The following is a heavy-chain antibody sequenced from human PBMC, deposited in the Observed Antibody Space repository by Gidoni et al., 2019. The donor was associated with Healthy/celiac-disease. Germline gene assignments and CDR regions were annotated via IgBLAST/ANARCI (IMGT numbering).Heavy chain of an antibody. Sequence: EVQLLESGGGLVQPGGSLRLSCAVSGFTFSSYAMSWVRQAPGKGLEWVSAISGIGGSTYCADSVKGRFTISRDNPKNTLYLQMDSLRAEDTAVYYCAKGDGYSSIHGPFDYWGQGTLVTVSS. D-gene: IGHD6-13*01. V-gene: IGHV3-23*01. CDR3: AKGDGYSSIHGPFDY. CDR1: GFTFSSYA. J-gene: IGHJ4*02. CDR2: ISGIGGST.